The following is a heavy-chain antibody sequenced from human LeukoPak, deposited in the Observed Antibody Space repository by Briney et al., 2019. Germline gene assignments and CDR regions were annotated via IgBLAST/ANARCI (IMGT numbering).Heavy chain of an antibody. J-gene: IGHJ6*02. CDR3: AKARSPYYDFWSGWYVMDV. V-gene: IGHV3-30*18. CDR2: ISYDGSNK. Sequence: PGGSLRLSCAAPGFTFSNYDMHWVRQAPGKGLEWVAIISYDGSNKYYADSVKGRFTIPRDNSKNTLYLQMNSLRAEDTAVYYCAKARSPYYDFWSGWYVMDVWGQGTTVTVSS. D-gene: IGHD3-3*01. CDR1: GFTFSNYD.